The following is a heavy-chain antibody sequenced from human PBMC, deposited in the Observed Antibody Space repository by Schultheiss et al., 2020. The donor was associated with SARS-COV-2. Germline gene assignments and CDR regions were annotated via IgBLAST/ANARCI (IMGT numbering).Heavy chain of an antibody. D-gene: IGHD1-7*01. Sequence: SETLSLTCTVSGGSISSYYWSWIRQPPGKGLEWIASIYYSGSTYYNSSLKSRVTISVDTSKNQFSLKLSSVTAADTAVYYCARDLRNYGDFFDYWGQGNLVTVSS. CDR2: IYYSGST. V-gene: IGHV4-59*01. CDR3: ARDLRNYGDFFDY. J-gene: IGHJ4*02. CDR1: GGSISSYY.